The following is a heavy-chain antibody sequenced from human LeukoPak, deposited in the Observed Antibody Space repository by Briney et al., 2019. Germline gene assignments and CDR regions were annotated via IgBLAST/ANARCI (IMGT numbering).Heavy chain of an antibody. Sequence: GGSLRLSCAASGFTFDDYGMTWVRQIPGKQLEWVSGISGSDGTTYYADSVKGRFTISRDNSKNTLYLQMNGLRAEDTAVYYCAKDSAKKYDDYWGQGTLVTVSS. CDR3: AKDSAKKYDDY. D-gene: IGHD2/OR15-2a*01. V-gene: IGHV3-23*01. CDR2: ISGSDGTT. J-gene: IGHJ4*02. CDR1: GFTFDDYG.